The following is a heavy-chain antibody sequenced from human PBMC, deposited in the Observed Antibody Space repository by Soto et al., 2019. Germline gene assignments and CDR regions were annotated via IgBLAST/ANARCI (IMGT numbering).Heavy chain of an antibody. V-gene: IGHV5-10-1*01. J-gene: IGHJ4*02. CDR1: GYSFTSYW. CDR2: IDPSDSYT. D-gene: IGHD2-2*01. CDR3: ATNFRYCSSTSCPVDY. Sequence: GESLKISCXGSGYSFTSYWISWVRQMPGKGLEWMGRIDPSDSYTNYSPSFQGHVTISADKSISTAYLQWSSLKASDTAMYYCATNFRYCSSTSCPVDYWGQGTLVTVSS.